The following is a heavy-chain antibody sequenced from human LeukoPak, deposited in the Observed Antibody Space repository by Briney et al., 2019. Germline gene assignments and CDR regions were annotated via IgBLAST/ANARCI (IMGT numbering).Heavy chain of an antibody. CDR1: GFTFSSYS. V-gene: IGHV3-21*01. CDR2: ISSSSSYI. Sequence: PGGSLRLSCAASGFTFSSYSMNWVRQAPGKGLEWVSSISSSSSYIYYADSVKGRFTISRDNAKNSLYLQMNSLRAEDTAVYYCARDFVPAANTNWFDPWGQGILVTVSS. J-gene: IGHJ5*02. D-gene: IGHD2-2*01. CDR3: ARDFVPAANTNWFDP.